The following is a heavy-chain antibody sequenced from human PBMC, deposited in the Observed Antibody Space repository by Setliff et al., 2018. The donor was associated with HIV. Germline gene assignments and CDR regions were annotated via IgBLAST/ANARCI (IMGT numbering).Heavy chain of an antibody. Sequence: GGSLRLSCAASGFVFTDHSFHWVRQAPGEGLEWLSYISATGTTVSYADSVRGRFIISRDSVRNEVYLQMKSLRVDDTALYYCVRDQLRWPEWCDFDLWGQGTLVTVSS. D-gene: IGHD3-3*01. CDR1: GFVFTDHS. J-gene: IGHJ4*02. CDR2: ISATGTTV. CDR3: VRDQLRWPEWCDFDL. V-gene: IGHV3-48*01.